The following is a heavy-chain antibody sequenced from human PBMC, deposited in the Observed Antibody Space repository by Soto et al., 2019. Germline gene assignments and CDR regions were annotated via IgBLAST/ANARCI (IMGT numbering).Heavy chain of an antibody. CDR2: IIPIFGTA. V-gene: IGHV1-69*01. J-gene: IGHJ6*02. Sequence: QVQLVQSGAEVKKPGSSVKVSCKASGGTFSSYAISWVRQAPGQGLEWMGGIIPIFGTANYAQKFQGRVTITADESTSTAYMELSSLRSEDTAVYYCAREYDFWSGFDDCYYGMDVWGQGTTVTVSS. CDR3: AREYDFWSGFDDCYYGMDV. D-gene: IGHD3-3*01. CDR1: GGTFSSYA.